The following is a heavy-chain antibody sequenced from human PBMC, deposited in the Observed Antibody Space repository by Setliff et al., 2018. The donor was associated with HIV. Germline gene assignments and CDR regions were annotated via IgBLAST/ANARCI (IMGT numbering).Heavy chain of an antibody. D-gene: IGHD3-10*01. CDR1: GGAFSGYY. J-gene: IGHJ4*02. CDR3: VRRAVNYMDY. CDR2: INHRGDT. V-gene: IGHV4-34*01. Sequence: SETLSLTCAVYGGAFSGYYWTLIRQPPGKGLECIGYINHRGDTKYNPSLRSRVIISLDKSKNHFSLSLSSVTVADTGLYFCVRRAVNYMDYWGQGTLVNVSS.